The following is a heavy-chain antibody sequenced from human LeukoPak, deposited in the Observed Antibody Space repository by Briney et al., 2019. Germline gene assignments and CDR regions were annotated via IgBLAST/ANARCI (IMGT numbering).Heavy chain of an antibody. CDR1: GGSISSYC. CDR2: IYTSGST. J-gene: IGHJ3*02. V-gene: IGHV4-4*07. CDR3: ARVGDGPYSGSYYRAFDI. D-gene: IGHD1-26*01. Sequence: SETLSLTCTVSGGSISSYCWSWIRQPAGKGLEWIGRIYTSGSTNYNPSLKSRVTMSVDTSKNQFSLKLSSVTAADTAVYYCARVGDGPYSGSYYRAFDIWGQGTMVTVSS.